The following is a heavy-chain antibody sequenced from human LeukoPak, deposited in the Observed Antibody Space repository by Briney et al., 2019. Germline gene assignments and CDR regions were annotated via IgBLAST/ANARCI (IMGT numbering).Heavy chain of an antibody. D-gene: IGHD3-22*01. CDR3: ARMYYHDSSDYYWAPDY. Sequence: SGGSLRLSCAVSGFTFSSYWMHWVRQAPGKGLVWVSRLNSDGSSTSYADSVKGRFTISRDNAKNTLYLQMNSLRAEDTAVYYCARMYYHDSSDYYWAPDYWGQGTLVTVSS. J-gene: IGHJ4*02. V-gene: IGHV3-74*01. CDR2: LNSDGSST. CDR1: GFTFSSYW.